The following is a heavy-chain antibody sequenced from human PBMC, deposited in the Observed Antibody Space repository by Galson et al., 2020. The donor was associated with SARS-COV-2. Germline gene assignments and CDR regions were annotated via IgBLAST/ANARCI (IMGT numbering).Heavy chain of an antibody. CDR1: GGSISNYY. CDR2: IDDSGST. Sequence: SETLSLTCTVSGGSISNYYWSWIRQPPGKGLEWIGYIDDSGSTNYNPSLKRRVTISVDTSKNQFSLKLSSVTAADTAVYYCARRVYSSNWDYTGFDPWGQGTLVTVSS. CDR3: ARRVYSSNWDYTGFDP. V-gene: IGHV4-59*08. D-gene: IGHD6-13*01. J-gene: IGHJ5*02.